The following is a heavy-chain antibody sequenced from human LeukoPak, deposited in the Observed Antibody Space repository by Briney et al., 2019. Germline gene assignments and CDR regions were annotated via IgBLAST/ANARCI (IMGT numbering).Heavy chain of an antibody. J-gene: IGHJ6*03. CDR3: ARHHNYYDSSGYDYYYYYMDV. V-gene: IGHV4-34*01. CDR1: GGSFSGYY. D-gene: IGHD3-22*01. Sequence: SETLSLTCAVYGGSFSGYYWSWIRQPPGKGLEWIGVINHSGSTNYNPSLKSRVTISVDTSKNQFSLKLSSVTAADTAVYYCARHHNYYDSSGYDYYYYYMDVWGKGTTVTVSS. CDR2: INHSGST.